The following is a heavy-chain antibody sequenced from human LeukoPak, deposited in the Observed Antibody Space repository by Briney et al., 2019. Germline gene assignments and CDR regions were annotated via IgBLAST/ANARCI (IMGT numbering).Heavy chain of an antibody. CDR3: ARDYYYGESTFDY. V-gene: IGHV3-30*02. D-gene: IGHD3-10*01. Sequence: GGSLRLSCAASGFTFTYFGMHWVRQAPGKGLEWVAFIRFDGGDKYYADSVKGRFTISRDNAKNTLYLQMNSLRAEDTAVYYCARDYYYGESTFDYWGQGTLVTVSS. CDR1: GFTFTYFG. J-gene: IGHJ4*02. CDR2: IRFDGGDK.